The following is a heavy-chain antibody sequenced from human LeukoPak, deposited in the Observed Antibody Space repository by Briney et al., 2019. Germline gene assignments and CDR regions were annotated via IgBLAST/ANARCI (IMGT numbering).Heavy chain of an antibody. CDR1: GFTFSSYW. J-gene: IGHJ4*02. CDR2: IKQDGSEK. CDR3: ARVNMVRGVGKSYFDY. D-gene: IGHD3-10*01. Sequence: GGSLRLPCAASGFTFSSYWMSWVRQAPGKGLEWVANIKQDGSEKYYVDSVKGRFTISRDNAKNSLYLQMNSLRAEDTAVYYCARVNMVRGVGKSYFDYWGQGTLVTVSS. V-gene: IGHV3-7*01.